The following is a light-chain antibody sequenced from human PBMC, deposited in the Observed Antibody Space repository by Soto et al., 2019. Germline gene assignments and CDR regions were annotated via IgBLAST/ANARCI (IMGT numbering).Light chain of an antibody. V-gene: IGKV1-12*01. J-gene: IGKJ4*01. CDR1: QYISSW. Sequence: DIQMTQSPSFVSASVGDRVTITCRASQYISSWLVWYQQKPGKAPKLLIHATSGLQSGVPSRFSGSGSGTDFTLTISNLQSEDFATYYCQQANSFPLTFGGGTKVEIK. CDR3: QQANSFPLT. CDR2: ATS.